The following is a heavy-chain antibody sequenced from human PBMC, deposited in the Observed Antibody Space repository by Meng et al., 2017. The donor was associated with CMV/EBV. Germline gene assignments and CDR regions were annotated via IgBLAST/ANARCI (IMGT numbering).Heavy chain of an antibody. J-gene: IGHJ6*02. CDR2: INHSGST. D-gene: IGHD3-3*01. CDR1: GGFFSGYY. V-gene: IGHV4-34*01. Sequence: GSLRPSCAAYGGFFSGYYWSWSRQPPGKGLEWIGEINHSGSTNYNPSLKSRVTISVDTSKNQFSLKLSSVTAADTAVYYCARNPLNATYYDFWSGYYNYYYYGMDVWGQGTTVTVSS. CDR3: ARNPLNATYYDFWSGYYNYYYYGMDV.